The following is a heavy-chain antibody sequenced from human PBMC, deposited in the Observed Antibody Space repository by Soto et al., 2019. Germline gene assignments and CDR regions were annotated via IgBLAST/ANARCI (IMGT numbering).Heavy chain of an antibody. Sequence: QVQLVESGGGVVQPGRSLRLSCAASGFTFGSFGMHWVRQAPGKGLEWVAVMSYEGANEYYADSVRGRFTISRDNSKNTLDLQMNSLRPEDTAVYYCAKDRGFGGYSSLDQWGQGTLVTVSS. CDR2: MSYEGANE. D-gene: IGHD5-18*01. CDR3: AKDRGFGGYSSLDQ. J-gene: IGHJ5*02. V-gene: IGHV3-30*18. CDR1: GFTFGSFG.